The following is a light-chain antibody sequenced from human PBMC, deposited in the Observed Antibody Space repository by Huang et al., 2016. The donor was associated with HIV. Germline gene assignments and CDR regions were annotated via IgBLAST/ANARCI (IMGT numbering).Light chain of an antibody. J-gene: IGKJ1*01. CDR1: QSVNNHF. CDR3: HQYGDSRGT. CDR2: GAS. V-gene: IGKV3-20*01. Sequence: EIVLTQSPGTLSLSPGERATLSCRARQSVNNHFLAWYQQKPGQTPRIRIYGASSRATGVPDRFSGSGSGTDFTLTISRLEPEDFAVYYCHQYGDSRGTFGQGTKVEIK.